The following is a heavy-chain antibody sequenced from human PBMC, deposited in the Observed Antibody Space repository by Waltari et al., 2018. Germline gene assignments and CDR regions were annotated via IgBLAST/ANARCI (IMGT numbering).Heavy chain of an antibody. CDR2: ISSRGSTI. CDR3: ARDCSSTSCYVDYYYYGMDV. V-gene: IGHV3-48*03. D-gene: IGHD2-2*01. Sequence: EVQLVESGGGLVQPGGSLRLSGAASGFPCSSYEMNWVRQARGKGLEWVSYISSRGSTIYYADSVKGRFTISRDNAKNSLYLQMNSLRAEDTAVYYCARDCSSTSCYVDYYYYGMDVWGQGTTVTVSS. J-gene: IGHJ6*02. CDR1: GFPCSSYE.